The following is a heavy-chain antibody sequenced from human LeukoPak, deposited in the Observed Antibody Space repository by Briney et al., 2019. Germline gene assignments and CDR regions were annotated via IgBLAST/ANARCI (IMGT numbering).Heavy chain of an antibody. CDR1: GGSISSYY. CDR3: ARGFEYSSSWWGYAFDI. Sequence: SETLSLTCTVSGGSISSYYWSWIRQPPGKGLEWIGYIYYSGSTNYNPSLKSRVTISVDTSKNQFSLKLSSVTAADTAVYYCARGFEYSSSWWGYAFDIWGQGTMVTVSS. V-gene: IGHV4-59*12. D-gene: IGHD6-13*01. CDR2: IYYSGST. J-gene: IGHJ3*02.